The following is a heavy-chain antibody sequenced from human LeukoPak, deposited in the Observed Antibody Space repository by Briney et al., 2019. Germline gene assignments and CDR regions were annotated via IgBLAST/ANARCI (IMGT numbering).Heavy chain of an antibody. CDR2: IYYSGST. J-gene: IGHJ4*02. CDR1: GGSISSNNYF. D-gene: IGHD3-3*01. Sequence: SETLSLTCTVSGGSISSNNYFWSWIRQPPGKGLEWIGYIYYSGSTNYNPSLKSRVTISVDTSKNQFSLKLSSVTAADTAVYYCTRGGSGYPIDYWGQGTLVTVSS. CDR3: TRGGSGYPIDY. V-gene: IGHV4-61*01.